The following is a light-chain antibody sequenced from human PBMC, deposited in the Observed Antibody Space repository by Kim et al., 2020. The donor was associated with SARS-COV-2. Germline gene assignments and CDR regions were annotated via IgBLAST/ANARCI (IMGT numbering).Light chain of an antibody. J-gene: IGKJ4*01. CDR3: QQLNNWPRAVT. CDR2: DAA. Sequence: PGDGAILSCRASQSIGISLGWYQHKPGQAPRLLIYDAAIRAAGIPDRFSGGGSGTDFTLTIGSLEPEDFAVYYCQQLNNWPRAVTFGGGTKVDIK. CDR1: QSIGIS. V-gene: IGKV3-11*01.